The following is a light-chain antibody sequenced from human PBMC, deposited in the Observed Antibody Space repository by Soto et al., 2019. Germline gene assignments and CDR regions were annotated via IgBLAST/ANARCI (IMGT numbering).Light chain of an antibody. J-gene: IGLJ2*01. V-gene: IGLV1-44*01. CDR1: SSNIGSNT. Sequence: QSVLTQPPSASGTPGQRVTISCSGSSSNIGSNTVNWYQELPGTAPKLLIYSDNQRPSGVPDRFSGSKSGTSASLAISGLQSEDEAEYYCAAWGDSLNVVIFAGGTQLTVL. CDR2: SDN. CDR3: AAWGDSLNVVI.